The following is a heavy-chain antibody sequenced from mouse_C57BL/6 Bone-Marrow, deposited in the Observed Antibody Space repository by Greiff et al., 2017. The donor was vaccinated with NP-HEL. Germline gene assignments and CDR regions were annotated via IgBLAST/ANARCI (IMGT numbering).Heavy chain of an antibody. CDR3: ARHRDPY. CDR1: GFTFSDYY. D-gene: IGHD3-3*01. J-gene: IGHJ3*01. CDR2: ISHGGGST. Sequence: DVKLVESGGGLVQPGGSLKLSCAASGFTFSDYYMYWVRQTPEKRLEWVAYISHGGGSTNYPDTVKGRCTLSRDNAKNTLYMQRSRLKSEDAAMYYCARHRDPYWGQGTLVTVSA. V-gene: IGHV5-12*01.